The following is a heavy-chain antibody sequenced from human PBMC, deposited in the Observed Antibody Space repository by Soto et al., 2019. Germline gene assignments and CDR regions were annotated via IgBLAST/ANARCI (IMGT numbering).Heavy chain of an antibody. V-gene: IGHV4-31*03. D-gene: IGHD2-15*01. Sequence: SETLSLTCTVSCGSISSLDYYWSLIRQHPGKGLEWIGYIYYSGSTYYNPSLKSRITISIDTSNNQFSLKLSSVTAADTAVYYCARHLTYCSAGSCYSDFPYYGMDVWGQGTTVTVSS. CDR2: IYYSGST. CDR3: ARHLTYCSAGSCYSDFPYYGMDV. CDR1: CGSISSLDYY. J-gene: IGHJ6*02.